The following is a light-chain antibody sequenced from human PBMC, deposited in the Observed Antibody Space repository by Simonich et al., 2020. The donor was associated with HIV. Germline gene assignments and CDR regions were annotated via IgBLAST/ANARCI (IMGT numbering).Light chain of an antibody. V-gene: IGKV4-1*01. Sequence: DIVMTQSPDSLAVSLGERATINCKSSQNILYNSNNKNYLAWYQQKPGQPPKLLMYWASTRESGVPDRFSGSGSGTDFTLTISSLQAEDVAVYFCQQCHSHPHTFGQGTKVEIK. J-gene: IGKJ2*01. CDR2: WAS. CDR3: QQCHSHPHT. CDR1: QNILYNSNNKNY.